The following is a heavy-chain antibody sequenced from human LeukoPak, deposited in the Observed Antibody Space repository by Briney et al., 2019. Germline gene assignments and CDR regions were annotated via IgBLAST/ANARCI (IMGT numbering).Heavy chain of an antibody. D-gene: IGHD4-11*01. CDR3: ARAPRLPDY. V-gene: IGHV3-43*01. CDR1: GFTFDDYT. J-gene: IGHJ4*02. Sequence: GGSLRLSCAASGFTFDDYTMHWVRQAPGKGLEWVSLISWDGGSTYYADSVKGRFTISRDNSKNTLYLQMNSLRAEDTAVYYCARAPRLPDYWGQGTLVTVSS. CDR2: ISWDGGST.